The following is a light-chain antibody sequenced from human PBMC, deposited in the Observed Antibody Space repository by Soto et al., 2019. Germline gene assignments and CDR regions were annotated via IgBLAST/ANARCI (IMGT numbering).Light chain of an antibody. CDR2: YDD. Sequence: QSVLTQPPSVSAAPRQRVNISCSGSSSNIGNNAVHWYQQLPGKTPKLLIFYDDLLPSGVSDRFSGSKSGASASLAISGLQSEDEADYYCATWDDSLNGVVFGGGTKLTVL. V-gene: IGLV1-36*01. CDR1: SSNIGNNA. CDR3: ATWDDSLNGVV. J-gene: IGLJ2*01.